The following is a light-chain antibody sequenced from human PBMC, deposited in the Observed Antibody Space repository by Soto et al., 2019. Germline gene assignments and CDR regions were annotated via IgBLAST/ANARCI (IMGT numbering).Light chain of an antibody. J-gene: IGLJ3*02. Sequence: QSVLTQPPSVSAAPGLKVTISCSGSSSNIVSNYVSWYQQLPGTAPKLLIYDDNKRPSGIPDRFSGSKSGTSATLGITGLQTGDEADYYCGTWDSSLSAVVFGGGTKMTVL. CDR2: DDN. CDR1: SSNIVSNY. V-gene: IGLV1-51*01. CDR3: GTWDSSLSAVV.